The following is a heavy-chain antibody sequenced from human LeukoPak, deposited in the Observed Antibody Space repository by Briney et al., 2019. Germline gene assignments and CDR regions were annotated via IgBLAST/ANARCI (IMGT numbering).Heavy chain of an antibody. D-gene: IGHD3-22*01. CDR1: GFTVSGYC. CDR3: TSRRINYYDSGGFTY. CDR2: ISSSSTYI. V-gene: IGHV3-21*01. J-gene: IGHJ4*02. Sequence: GWSVTLSCTASGFTVSGYCMKWVRQAPGKGLEWVSSISSSSTYIYYADSVKGRFTISRDNAKNSLYLQMNSLRAEDTAVYYCTSRRINYYDSGGFTYWGQGTLVTVSA.